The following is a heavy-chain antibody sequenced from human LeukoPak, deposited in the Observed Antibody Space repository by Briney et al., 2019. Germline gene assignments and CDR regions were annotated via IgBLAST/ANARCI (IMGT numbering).Heavy chain of an antibody. CDR3: ARDPSLYGGYNTDAFDI. Sequence: ASVKVSCKASGYTFTSYDINWVRQATGQGLEWMGWMNPNSGNTGYAQKFQGRVTMTRNTSISTAYMELSSLRSEDTAVYYCARDPSLYGGYNTDAFDIRGQGTMVTVSS. D-gene: IGHD5-12*01. V-gene: IGHV1-8*01. CDR2: MNPNSGNT. CDR1: GYTFTSYD. J-gene: IGHJ3*02.